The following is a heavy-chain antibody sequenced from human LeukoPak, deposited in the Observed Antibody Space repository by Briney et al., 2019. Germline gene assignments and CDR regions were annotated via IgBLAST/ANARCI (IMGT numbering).Heavy chain of an antibody. Sequence: GASVKVSCKASGGTFSSYAISWVRQATGQGLEWMGGIIPIFGTANYAQKFQGRVTITADESTSTAHMELSSLRSEDTAVYYCARDQDIVVVVAATTDYYYYYGMDVWGQGTTVTVSS. CDR2: IIPIFGTA. J-gene: IGHJ6*02. CDR1: GGTFSSYA. CDR3: ARDQDIVVVVAATTDYYYYYGMDV. V-gene: IGHV1-69*13. D-gene: IGHD2-15*01.